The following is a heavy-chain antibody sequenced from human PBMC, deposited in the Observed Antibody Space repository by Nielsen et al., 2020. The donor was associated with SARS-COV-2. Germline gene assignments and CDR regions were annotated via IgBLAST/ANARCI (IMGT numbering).Heavy chain of an antibody. D-gene: IGHD3-22*01. J-gene: IGHJ3*01. CDR3: ARGSDYYDSSGLV. Sequence: VRQAPGKGLEWVANIKQDGSEKYYVDSVKGRFTISRDNAKNSLYLQMNSLRAEDTAVYYCARGSDYYDSSGLVWGQGTMVTVSS. V-gene: IGHV3-7*05. CDR2: IKQDGSEK.